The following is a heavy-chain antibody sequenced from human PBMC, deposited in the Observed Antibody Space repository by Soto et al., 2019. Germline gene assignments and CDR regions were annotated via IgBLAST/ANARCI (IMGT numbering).Heavy chain of an antibody. CDR1: GFSLGTTGVG. J-gene: IGHJ4*02. D-gene: IGHD3-22*01. Sequence: QITLKESAPTLVKPTQTLTLTCTFSGFSLGTTGVGVGWIRQPPGKAPEWLALIYWDDDERYSPSLKNRLTITKDTSKNQVVLTMANMDPVDTATYYCARKYYYDNSGYFHFDYWGQGTLVTVSS. CDR2: IYWDDDE. CDR3: ARKYYYDNSGYFHFDY. V-gene: IGHV2-5*02.